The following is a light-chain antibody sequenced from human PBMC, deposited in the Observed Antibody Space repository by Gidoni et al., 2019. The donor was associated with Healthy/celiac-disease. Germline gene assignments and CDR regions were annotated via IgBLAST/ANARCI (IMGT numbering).Light chain of an antibody. CDR2: AAS. V-gene: IGKV1-39*01. J-gene: IGKJ1*01. CDR1: QSISSY. CDR3: QQSYSTPTRT. Sequence: DIQMTQSPSSLSASVGDRVTITCRASQSISSYLNWYQQKPGKAPKLLIYAASSLQSGVPSRFSGSGSGTYFTLTISSLQPEDFATYYCQQSYSTPTRTCGQGTKVEIK.